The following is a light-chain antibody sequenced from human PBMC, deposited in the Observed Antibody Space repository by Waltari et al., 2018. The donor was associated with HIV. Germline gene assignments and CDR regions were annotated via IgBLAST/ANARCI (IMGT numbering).Light chain of an antibody. CDR2: DAS. CDR3: QQYGNSPRT. J-gene: IGKJ1*01. Sequence: EIVLTQSPGSLSLSPGERATLSCRATQRVTSHLAWYQQKPGQAPRLLIYDASSRATGIPDRFSGSGSGTDFTLTISRLEPEDFAVYYCQQYGNSPRTFGQGTKVEIK. CDR1: QRVTSH. V-gene: IGKV3-20*01.